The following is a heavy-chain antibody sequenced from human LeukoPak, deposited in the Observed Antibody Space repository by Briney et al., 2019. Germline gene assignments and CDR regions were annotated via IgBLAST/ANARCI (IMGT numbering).Heavy chain of an antibody. Sequence: GGSLRLSCTASGFTFSSYSMNWVRQAPGKGLEWVSYISSSGSTIYYADSVKGRFTISRDNSKNTLYLQLNSLRAEDTAVYYCAKDCSGWCFDYWGQGTLVTVSS. J-gene: IGHJ4*02. V-gene: IGHV3-48*01. D-gene: IGHD6-19*01. CDR2: ISSSGSTI. CDR1: GFTFSSYS. CDR3: AKDCSGWCFDY.